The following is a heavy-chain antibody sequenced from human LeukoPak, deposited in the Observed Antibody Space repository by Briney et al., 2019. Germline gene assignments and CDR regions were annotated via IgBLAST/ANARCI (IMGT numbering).Heavy chain of an antibody. D-gene: IGHD4-11*01. V-gene: IGHV4-39*02. CDR2: IYSGGET. CDR1: GDSISSSHYY. CDR3: VRDYSNFVQGD. Sequence: SETLSLTCTVSGDSISSSHYYWGWIRQSPGKGLEWIGSIYSGGETHYNPSLNSRVTIFLDTSKNRFSLNLISVAATDTAVYYCVRDYSNFVQGDWGQGTLVTVSS. J-gene: IGHJ4*02.